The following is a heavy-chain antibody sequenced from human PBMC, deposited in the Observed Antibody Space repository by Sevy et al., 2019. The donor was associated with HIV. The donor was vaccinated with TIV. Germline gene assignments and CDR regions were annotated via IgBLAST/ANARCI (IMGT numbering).Heavy chain of an antibody. J-gene: IGHJ4*02. CDR3: ARALGGYYYDSSGYYYFDY. Sequence: GGSLRLSCAASGFTFSGYSMNWVRQAPGKGLEWVSYISSSSSTIYYADSVKGRFTISRDNAKNSLYLQMNSLRDEDTAVYYCARALGGYYYDSSGYYYFDYWGQGTLVTVSS. CDR2: ISSSSSTI. V-gene: IGHV3-48*02. CDR1: GFTFSGYS. D-gene: IGHD3-22*01.